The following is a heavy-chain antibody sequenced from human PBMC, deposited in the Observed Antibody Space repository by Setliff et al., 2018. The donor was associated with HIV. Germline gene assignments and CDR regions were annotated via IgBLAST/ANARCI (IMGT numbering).Heavy chain of an antibody. V-gene: IGHV1-69*10. Sequence: ASVKVSCKASGGTFSTYGISWVRQAPGQGLEWMGGFIPILGMSNYAQKFQDRVTITADESRTTAYMELSGLRSEDTAVYYCARDRYARASYSYDSSGYYAFDPWGQGTLVTVSS. CDR1: GGTFSTYG. CDR3: ARDRYARASYSYDSSGYYAFDP. J-gene: IGHJ5*02. CDR2: FIPILGMS. D-gene: IGHD3-22*01.